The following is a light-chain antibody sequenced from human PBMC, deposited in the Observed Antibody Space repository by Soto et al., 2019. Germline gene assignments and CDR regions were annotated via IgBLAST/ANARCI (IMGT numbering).Light chain of an antibody. J-gene: IGLJ3*02. Sequence: QSALTQPASVSGSPGQSITISCTGTSSDVGGYNYVSWYQQHPGKAPNLMIYDVSNRPSGVSNRFSGSKSGNTASLTISGLQAEDEADYYCSSYTSSSPWVFGGGTQLTVL. V-gene: IGLV2-14*01. CDR1: SSDVGGYNY. CDR2: DVS. CDR3: SSYTSSSPWV.